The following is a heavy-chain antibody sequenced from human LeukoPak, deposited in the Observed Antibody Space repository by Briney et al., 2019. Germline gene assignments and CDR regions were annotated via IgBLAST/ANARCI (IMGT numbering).Heavy chain of an antibody. CDR3: AVGQAGLFGELPGERFDP. D-gene: IGHD3-10*02. CDR2: IYYSGST. CDR1: GFTFSSYE. J-gene: IGHJ5*02. Sequence: GSLRLSCAASGFTFSSYEMNWVRQPPGKGLEWIGSIYYSGSTYYNPSLKSRVTISVDTSKNQFSLKLSSVTAADTAVYYCAVGQAGLFGELPGERFDPWGQGTLVTVSS. V-gene: IGHV4-59*05.